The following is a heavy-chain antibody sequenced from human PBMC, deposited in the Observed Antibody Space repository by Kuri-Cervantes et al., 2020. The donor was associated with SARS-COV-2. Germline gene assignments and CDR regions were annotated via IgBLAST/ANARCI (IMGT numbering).Heavy chain of an antibody. V-gene: IGHV1-18*01. CDR2: ISAYNGNK. D-gene: IGHD4-17*01. CDR3: ARESYGDYVCDY. Sequence: ASPKNSCKASGGTFINYAISWVRQDPGQGLEWMGWISAYNGNKNYAQKPQGRVTMTTDTSTSTAYMELRSLRSDDTAVYYCARESYGDYVCDYWGQGTLVTVSS. CDR1: GGTFINYA. J-gene: IGHJ4*02.